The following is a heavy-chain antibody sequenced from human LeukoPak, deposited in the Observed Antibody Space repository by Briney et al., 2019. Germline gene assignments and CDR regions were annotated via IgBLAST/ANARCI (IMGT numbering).Heavy chain of an antibody. D-gene: IGHD6-19*01. CDR3: ASTPKGSGWPFADYYYYMDV. CDR2: ISSSGSTI. Sequence: GGSLRLSCAASGFTFSSYEMNWVRQAPGKGLEWVSYISSSGSTIYYADSVKGRFTISRDNAKNSLYLQMNSLRAEDTAVYYCASTPKGSGWPFADYYYYMDVWGKGTTVTISS. CDR1: GFTFSSYE. J-gene: IGHJ6*03. V-gene: IGHV3-48*03.